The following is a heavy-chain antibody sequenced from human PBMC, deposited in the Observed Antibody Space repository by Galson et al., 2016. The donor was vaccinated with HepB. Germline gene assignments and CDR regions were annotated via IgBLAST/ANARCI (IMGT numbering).Heavy chain of an antibody. V-gene: IGHV1-2*06. J-gene: IGHJ4*02. CDR3: ARVGSRVTLYYFDY. Sequence: SVKVSCKASGYTFTGYFIHWVRQAPGQGLEWMGRINPYTGGTYYAQKFRGRVTMTRDTSISTAYMELSSLRSDDTAVYYCARVGSRVTLYYFDYWGQGTLGTVSS. D-gene: IGHD3-10*01. CDR2: INPYTGGT. CDR1: GYTFTGYF.